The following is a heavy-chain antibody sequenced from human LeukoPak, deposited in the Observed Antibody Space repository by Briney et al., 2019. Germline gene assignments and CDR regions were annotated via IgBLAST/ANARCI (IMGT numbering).Heavy chain of an antibody. CDR3: ARFSPLVGAIDY. J-gene: IGHJ4*02. Sequence: GGSLRLSCAASGFTFSSYAMHWVRQAPGKGLEWVANIKQDGSEKYYVDSVKGRFTISRDNAKNSLYLQMNSLRAEDTAVYYCARFSPLVGAIDYWGQGTLVTVSS. CDR1: GFTFSSYA. D-gene: IGHD1-26*01. CDR2: IKQDGSEK. V-gene: IGHV3-7*01.